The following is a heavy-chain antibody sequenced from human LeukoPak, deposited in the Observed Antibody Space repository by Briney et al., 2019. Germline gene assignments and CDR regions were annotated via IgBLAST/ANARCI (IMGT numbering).Heavy chain of an antibody. CDR1: GLTLSGYW. CDR2: LHADGIER. D-gene: IGHD5-12*01. CDR3: ARGGYSFDY. J-gene: IGHJ4*02. Sequence: GGSLRLSCAASGLTLSGYWMSWVRQAPGKGLEWVARLHADGIERYYVDPVKGRFTIYRDNAKNSLHLQIYILRLDDTSVYYCARGGYSFDYLGQGTLVTVSS. V-gene: IGHV3-7*01.